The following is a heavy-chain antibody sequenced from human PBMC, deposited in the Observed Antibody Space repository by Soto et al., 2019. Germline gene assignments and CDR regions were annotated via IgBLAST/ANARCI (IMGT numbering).Heavy chain of an antibody. CDR2: IYTSGST. V-gene: IGHV4-4*07. Sequence: SETLSLTCTVSGGSISSYYWSWIRQPAGKGLEWIGRIYTSGSTNYNPSLKSRVTMSVDTSKNQFSLKLSSVTAADTAVYYCARDNYDFWSGYYTNNYYYYGMDVWGQGTKVTVSS. CDR3: ARDNYDFWSGYYTNNYYYYGMDV. J-gene: IGHJ6*02. D-gene: IGHD3-3*01. CDR1: GGSISSYY.